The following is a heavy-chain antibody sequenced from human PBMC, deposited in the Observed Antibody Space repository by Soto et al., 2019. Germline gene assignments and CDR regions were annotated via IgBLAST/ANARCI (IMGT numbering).Heavy chain of an antibody. CDR2: ISGSGGST. CDR1: GFTFSSYA. Sequence: GGSLRLSCAASGFTFSSYAMSWVRQAPGKGLEWVSAISGSGGSTYYADSVKGRFTISRDNSKNTLYLQMNSLRAEDTAVYYCAKPPPREYYDFWSGYSLEYYYGMDVWGQGTTVTVSS. D-gene: IGHD3-3*01. CDR3: AKPPPREYYDFWSGYSLEYYYGMDV. J-gene: IGHJ6*02. V-gene: IGHV3-23*01.